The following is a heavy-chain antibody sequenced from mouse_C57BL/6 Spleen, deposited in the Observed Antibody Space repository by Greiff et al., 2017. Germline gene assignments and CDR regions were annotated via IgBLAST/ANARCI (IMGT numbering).Heavy chain of an antibody. V-gene: IGHV6-3*01. CDR1: GFTFSNYW. CDR2: IRLKSDNYAT. Sequence: EVKLMESGGGLVQPGGSMKLSCVASGFTFSNYWMNWVRQSPEKGLEWVAQIRLKSDNYATHYAESVKGRFTISRDDSKSSVYLQMNNLRAEDTGIYYCTGLYGSSYGFAYWGQGTLVTVSA. CDR3: TGLYGSSYGFAY. D-gene: IGHD1-1*01. J-gene: IGHJ3*01.